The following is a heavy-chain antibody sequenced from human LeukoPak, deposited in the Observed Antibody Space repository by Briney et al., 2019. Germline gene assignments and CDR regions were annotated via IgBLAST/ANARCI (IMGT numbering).Heavy chain of an antibody. V-gene: IGHV1-2*02. Sequence: ASVKVSCKASGYTFTGYDMDCVRQAPGHGLEWMGWINPDIGSINYAQKTQGRVTMTRDTSYSTAYMERSRLRSDDTAVYYCARESVVVPAANDYWGQGTLVTVSS. CDR3: ARESVVVPAANDY. CDR2: INPDIGSI. D-gene: IGHD2-2*01. J-gene: IGHJ4*02. CDR1: GYTFTGYD.